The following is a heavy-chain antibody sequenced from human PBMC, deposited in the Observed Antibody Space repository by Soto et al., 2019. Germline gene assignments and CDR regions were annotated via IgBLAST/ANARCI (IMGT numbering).Heavy chain of an antibody. Sequence: GGSLRLSCAASGFTFSSYAMSWVRQAPGKGLEWVSAISGSGGSTYYADSVKGRFTISRDNSKNTLYLQMNSLRAEDTAVYYCAKDPRDYSNFYYYYYYMDVWGKGTTVTVSS. CDR3: AKDPRDYSNFYYYYYYMDV. J-gene: IGHJ6*03. CDR2: ISGSGGST. D-gene: IGHD4-4*01. V-gene: IGHV3-23*01. CDR1: GFTFSSYA.